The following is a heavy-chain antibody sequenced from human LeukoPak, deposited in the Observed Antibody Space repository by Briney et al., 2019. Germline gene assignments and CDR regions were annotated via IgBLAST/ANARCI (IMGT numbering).Heavy chain of an antibody. Sequence: GGSLRLSCAVSGFTFTDAWMTWLRQGPGKGLEWVGRIKREADGGTADYAAPVNGRFTISRDDSKNTLYLQLNSLKTEDTGVYYCTTASYYDILTGFFTWGQGTLVTVSS. J-gene: IGHJ4*02. D-gene: IGHD3-9*01. CDR1: GFTFTDAW. CDR3: TTASYYDILTGFFT. CDR2: IKREADGGTA. V-gene: IGHV3-15*01.